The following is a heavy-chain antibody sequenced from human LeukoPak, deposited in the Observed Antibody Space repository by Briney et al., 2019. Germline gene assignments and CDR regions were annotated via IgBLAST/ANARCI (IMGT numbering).Heavy chain of an antibody. V-gene: IGHV1-2*06. J-gene: IGHJ4*02. D-gene: IGHD6-19*01. CDR3: AREPPRWYSSGGY. CDR2: INPNSGGT. CDR1: GYTFTGYY. Sequence: ASVKVSCKASGYTFTGYYMHWVRQAPGQGLEWMGRINPNSGGTNYAQKFQGRVTMTRDTSISTAYMELSRLGSDDTAVYYCAREPPRWYSSGGYWGQGTLVTVSS.